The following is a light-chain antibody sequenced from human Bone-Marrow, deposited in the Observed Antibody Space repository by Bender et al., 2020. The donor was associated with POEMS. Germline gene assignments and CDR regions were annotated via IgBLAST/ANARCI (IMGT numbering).Light chain of an antibody. V-gene: IGLV2-23*01. J-gene: IGLJ1*01. CDR1: SSDLGPYYL. CDR2: EDN. Sequence: QSALSQPASVSGSPGQSITISCTGTSSDLGPYYLVSWYQQHPGKAPKLMIYEDNKRPSGVSSRFSGSKSGNTASLTISGLQAEDEADYHCCSFAGGYIYVFGTGTKVTVL. CDR3: CSFAGGYIYV.